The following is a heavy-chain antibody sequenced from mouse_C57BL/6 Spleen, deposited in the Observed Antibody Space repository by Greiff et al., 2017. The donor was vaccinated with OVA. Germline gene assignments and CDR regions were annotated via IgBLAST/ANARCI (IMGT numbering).Heavy chain of an antibody. J-gene: IGHJ2*01. Sequence: VQLQQPGTELVKPGASVKLSCKASGYTFTSYCMHWVKQRPGQGLEWIGNINPSNGGTNYNEKFKSKATLTVDKSSSTAYMQLSSLTSEDSAVYYGARFEITRGYYGDYWGQGTTLTVSS. CDR1: GYTFTSYC. CDR3: ARFEITRGYYGDY. D-gene: IGHD2-4*01. V-gene: IGHV1-53*01. CDR2: INPSNGGT.